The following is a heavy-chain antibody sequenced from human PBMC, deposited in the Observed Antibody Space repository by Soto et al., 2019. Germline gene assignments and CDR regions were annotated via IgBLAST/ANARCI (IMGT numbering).Heavy chain of an antibody. D-gene: IGHD6-6*01. CDR2: IYYSGST. CDR1: GGSISSSSYY. CDR3: ARHFRYIAARPSWFDP. Sequence: PSETLSLTCTVSGGSISSSSYYWGWIRQPPGKGLEWIGSIYYSGSTYYNPSLKSRVTISVDTSKNQFSLKLSSVTAADTAVYYCARHFRYIAARPSWFDPWGQGTLVTVSS. V-gene: IGHV4-39*01. J-gene: IGHJ5*02.